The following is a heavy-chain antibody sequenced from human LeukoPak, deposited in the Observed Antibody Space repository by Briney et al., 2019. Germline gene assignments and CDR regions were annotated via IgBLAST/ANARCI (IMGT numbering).Heavy chain of an antibody. D-gene: IGHD2-15*01. CDR2: IIPIFVTA. Sequence: SVKVSCKASGGTFSSYAISWVRQAPGQGLEWMGGIIPIFVTANYAQKFQGRVTITADESTSTAYMELSSLRSEDTAVYYCARDDAVVVAATRPRVHYYYGMDVWGQGTTVTVSS. J-gene: IGHJ6*02. V-gene: IGHV1-69*13. CDR3: ARDDAVVVAATRPRVHYYYGMDV. CDR1: GGTFSSYA.